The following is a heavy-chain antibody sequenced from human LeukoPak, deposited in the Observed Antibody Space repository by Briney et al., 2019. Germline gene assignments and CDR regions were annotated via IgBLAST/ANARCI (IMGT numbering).Heavy chain of an antibody. J-gene: IGHJ5*02. CDR3: AGPLPPQGFDP. Sequence: SETLSLTCTVSGGSISSSSYYWGWIRQPPGKGLEWIGSIYYSGSTYYNPSLKGRVTISVDTSKNQFSLKLSSVTAADTAVYYCAGPLPPQGFDPWGQGTLVTVSS. V-gene: IGHV4-39*01. CDR2: IYYSGST. CDR1: GGSISSSSYY.